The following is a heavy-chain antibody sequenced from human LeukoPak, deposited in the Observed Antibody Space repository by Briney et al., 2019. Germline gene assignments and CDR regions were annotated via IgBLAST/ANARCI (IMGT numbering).Heavy chain of an antibody. CDR1: GFTFSSSW. V-gene: IGHV3-21*01. CDR3: ARWSSYYDILTGYALPDY. J-gene: IGHJ4*02. CDR2: ISSSSSYI. D-gene: IGHD3-9*01. Sequence: GGSLRLSCAASGFTFSSSWMYWVRQAPGKGLEWVSSISSSSSYIYYADSVKGRFTISRDNAKNSLYLQMNSLRAEDTAVYYCARWSSYYDILTGYALPDYWGQGTLVTVSS.